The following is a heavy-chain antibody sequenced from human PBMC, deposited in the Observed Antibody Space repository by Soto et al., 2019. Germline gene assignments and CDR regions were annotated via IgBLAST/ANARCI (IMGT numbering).Heavy chain of an antibody. D-gene: IGHD3-3*01. Sequence: PSETLSLTCTVSGGSISSYYWSWIRQPPGKGLEWIGYIYYSGSTNYNPSLKSRVTISVDTSKNQFSLKLSSVTAADAAVYYCASNYDFWSGYYTGGYYYGMDVWGQGTTVTVSS. CDR2: IYYSGST. J-gene: IGHJ6*02. CDR1: GGSISSYY. CDR3: ASNYDFWSGYYTGGYYYGMDV. V-gene: IGHV4-59*01.